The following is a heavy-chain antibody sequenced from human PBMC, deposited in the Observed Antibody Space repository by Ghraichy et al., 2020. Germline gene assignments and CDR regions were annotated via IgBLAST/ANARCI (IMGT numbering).Heavy chain of an antibody. V-gene: IGHV4-61*02. J-gene: IGHJ6*02. CDR1: GGSISSGSYY. D-gene: IGHD3-3*01. Sequence: SQTLSLTCTVSGGSISSGSYYWSWIRQPAGKGLEWIGRIYTSGSTNYNPSLKSRVTISVDTSKNQFSLKLSSVTAADTAVYYCARDAPVPYDFWEGGGMDVWGQGTTVTVSS. CDR3: ARDAPVPYDFWEGGGMDV. CDR2: IYTSGST.